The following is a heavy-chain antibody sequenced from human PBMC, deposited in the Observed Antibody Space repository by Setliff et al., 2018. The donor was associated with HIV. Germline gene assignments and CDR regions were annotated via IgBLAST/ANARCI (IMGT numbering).Heavy chain of an antibody. Sequence: ASVKVSCKASGGTFSSYAISWVRQAPGQGLEWMGGIIPISGTANYAQKFQGRVTIAADEFTSTAYMELSSLRSEDTAVYYCVRGGQYYRSTYYYYYMDVWGKGTTVTVSS. CDR3: VRGGQYYRSTYYYYYMDV. CDR2: IIPISGTA. J-gene: IGHJ6*03. D-gene: IGHD3-16*02. V-gene: IGHV1-69*13. CDR1: GGTFSSYA.